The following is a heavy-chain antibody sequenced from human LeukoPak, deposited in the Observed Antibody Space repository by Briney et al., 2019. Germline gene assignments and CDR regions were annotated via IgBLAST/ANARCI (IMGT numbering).Heavy chain of an antibody. CDR3: ARGRGDDILTGYYTPLDY. CDR1: GGSFSGYY. J-gene: IGHJ4*02. V-gene: IGHV4-34*01. CDR2: INHSGST. D-gene: IGHD3-9*01. Sequence: PSETLSLTCAVYGGSFSGYYWSWIRQPPGKGLEWIGEINHSGSTNYNPSLKSRVTISVDTSKNQFSLKLSSATAADTAVYYCARGRGDDILTGYYTPLDYWGQGTLVTVSS.